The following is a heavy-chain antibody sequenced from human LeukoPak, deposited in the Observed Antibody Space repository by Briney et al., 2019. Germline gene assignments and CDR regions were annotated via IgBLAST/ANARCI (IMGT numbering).Heavy chain of an antibody. V-gene: IGHV3-15*01. D-gene: IGHD1-26*01. CDR3: TTRIVGATHFDY. CDR2: IKSKTDGGTT. CDR1: GFTFSNAR. J-gene: IGHJ4*02. Sequence: GGSLRLSCAASGFTFSNARMSWVRQAPGKGLEWVGRIKSKTDGGTTDYAAPVKGRFTISRDNSKNTLYLQMNSLKTEDTAVYYCTTRIVGATHFDYWGQGTLVTVSS.